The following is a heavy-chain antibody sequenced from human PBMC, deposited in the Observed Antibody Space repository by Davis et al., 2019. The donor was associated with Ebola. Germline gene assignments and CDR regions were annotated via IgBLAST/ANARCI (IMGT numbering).Heavy chain of an antibody. CDR2: MNPNSGNT. CDR3: AREKGPYSSSWYPVYYGMDV. V-gene: IGHV1-8*01. D-gene: IGHD6-13*01. Sequence: AASVKVSCKASGYTFTSYDINWVRQATGQGLEWMGWMNPNSGNTGYAQKFQGRVTMTRDTSASTAYMELSSLRSEDTAVYYCAREKGPYSSSWYPVYYGMDVWGQGTTVTVSS. CDR1: GYTFTSYD. J-gene: IGHJ6*02.